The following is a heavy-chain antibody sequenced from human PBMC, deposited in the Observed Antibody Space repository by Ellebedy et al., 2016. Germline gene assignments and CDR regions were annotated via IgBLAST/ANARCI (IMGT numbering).Heavy chain of an antibody. V-gene: IGHV3-48*02. J-gene: IGHJ4*02. CDR2: ISGSGSTL. CDR1: GFIFSTYS. D-gene: IGHD4-17*01. CDR3: ARIVDYGDRYFDY. Sequence: GGSLRLSCVASGFIFSTYSMNWVRQAPGKGLEWVSYISGSGSTLHYADSVNGRFTVSRDNAKNSLYLQMNGLRDEDTAIYYCARIVDYGDRYFDYWGQGTLVTVSS.